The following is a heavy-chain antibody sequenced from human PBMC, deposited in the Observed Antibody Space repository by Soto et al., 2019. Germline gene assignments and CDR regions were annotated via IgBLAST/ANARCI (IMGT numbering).Heavy chain of an antibody. CDR1: GFTFSNAW. V-gene: IGHV3-15*01. J-gene: IGHJ4*02. Sequence: EVQLVESGGGLVKPGGSLRLSCAASGFTFSNAWMSWVRQAPGKGLEWVGRIKSKTDGGTTDYAATVKCRFTIYRDDSKNTLYLQMNSLKTEDTAGDDCTAVREITIFGVVTTSGDYWGQGTLVTVSS. D-gene: IGHD3-3*01. CDR2: IKSKTDGGTT. CDR3: TAVREITIFGVVTTSGDY.